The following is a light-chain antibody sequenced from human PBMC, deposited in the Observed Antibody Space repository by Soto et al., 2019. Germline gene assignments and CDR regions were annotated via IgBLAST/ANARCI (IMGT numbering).Light chain of an antibody. CDR2: RNN. V-gene: IGLV1-47*01. CDR1: TSNIGSNY. CDR3: EPWDDTLNGFYV. Sequence: QSVLTQPPSASGTPGQGVAISCSGSTSNIGSNYVYWYQQLPGTAPKLLIYRNNQRPSGVPDRFSGSKSGTSASLAISGLRSDHEADYSPEPWDDTLNGFYVFGTGTKVTVL. J-gene: IGLJ1*01.